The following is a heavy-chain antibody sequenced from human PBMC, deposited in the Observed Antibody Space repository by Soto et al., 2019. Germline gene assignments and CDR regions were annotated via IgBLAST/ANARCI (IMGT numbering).Heavy chain of an antibody. CDR3: AKKVPAALRLYYFFGLDV. Sequence: SETLSLTCAVSGASISSDNRWTWVRQPPGEGLEWIGEISQSGTTKCNPSLASRVTISVDKSKNQFSLRLTSMTAADTAVYYCAKKVPAALRLYYFFGLDVWGQGTTVTVSS. D-gene: IGHD2-15*01. V-gene: IGHV4-4*02. J-gene: IGHJ6*02. CDR2: ISQSGTT. CDR1: GASISSDNR.